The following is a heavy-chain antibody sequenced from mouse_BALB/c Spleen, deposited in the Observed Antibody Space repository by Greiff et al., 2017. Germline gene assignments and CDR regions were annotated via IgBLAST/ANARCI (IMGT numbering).Heavy chain of an antibody. Sequence: QVQLQQSGAELAKPGASVKMSCKASGYTFTSYWMHWVKQRPGQGLEWIGYINPSTGYTEYNQKFKDKATLTADKSSSTAYMQLSSLTSEDSAVYYCAITGTGYYYAMDYWGQGTSVTVSS. CDR1: GYTFTSYW. CDR3: AITGTGYYYAMDY. V-gene: IGHV1-7*01. J-gene: IGHJ4*01. D-gene: IGHD4-1*01. CDR2: INPSTGYT.